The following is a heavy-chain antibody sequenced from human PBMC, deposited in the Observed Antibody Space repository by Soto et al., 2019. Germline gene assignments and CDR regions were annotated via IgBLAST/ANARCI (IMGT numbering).Heavy chain of an antibody. CDR3: AKDQVLGIRTKVVVVAATPGY. CDR2: ISYEGSNK. Sequence: QVQLVESGGGVVQPGRSLRLSCAASGFTFSSYGMHWVRQAPGKGLEWVAVISYEGSNKYYADSVKGRFTISRDNSKNTLYLQMNSLRAEDTAVYYCAKDQVLGIRTKVVVVAATPGYWGQGTLVTVSS. CDR1: GFTFSSYG. J-gene: IGHJ4*02. D-gene: IGHD2-15*01. V-gene: IGHV3-30*18.